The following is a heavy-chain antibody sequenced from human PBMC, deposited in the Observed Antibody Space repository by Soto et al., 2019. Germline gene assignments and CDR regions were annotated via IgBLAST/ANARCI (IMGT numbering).Heavy chain of an antibody. CDR1: GFMFSTYA. Sequence: QVQLVESGGGVVQPGRSLRLSCEASGFMFSTYAMHWVRQAPGKGLEWVAVISSAGSNKWYADSVKGRFAISRDNFKNTLYLQMSSLRADDTAVYYCAREMGRFSGGNNRFDPWGQGTLVTVSS. J-gene: IGHJ5*02. V-gene: IGHV3-30*09. CDR2: ISSAGSNK. CDR3: AREMGRFSGGNNRFDP. D-gene: IGHD6-25*01.